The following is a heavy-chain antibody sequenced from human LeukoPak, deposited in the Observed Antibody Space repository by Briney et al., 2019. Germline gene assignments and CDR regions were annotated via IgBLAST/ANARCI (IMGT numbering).Heavy chain of an antibody. CDR3: ANSIYYPRTVYFDY. CDR2: ISYDGSNK. J-gene: IGHJ4*02. Sequence: GRSLRLSCAASGFTFSSYGMHWVRQAPGKGPEWVAVISYDGSNKYYADSVKGRFTISRDNSKNTLYLQMNSLRAEDTAVYYCANSIYYPRTVYFDYWGQGTLVTVSS. V-gene: IGHV3-30*18. D-gene: IGHD3-22*01. CDR1: GFTFSSYG.